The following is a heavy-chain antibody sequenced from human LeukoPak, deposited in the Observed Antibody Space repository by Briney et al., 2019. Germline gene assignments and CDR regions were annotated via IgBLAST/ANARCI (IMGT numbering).Heavy chain of an antibody. Sequence: GGSLRLSCAASGSTFSRYWMHWVRQAPGKGLVWVSRINYDGSGTNYADSVKGRFTISRDNAKNTLYLQTNSLRAEDTAVYYCARDVDYGGNSYDYWGQGTLVTVSS. CDR1: GSTFSRYW. J-gene: IGHJ4*02. CDR2: INYDGSGT. D-gene: IGHD4-23*01. V-gene: IGHV3-74*01. CDR3: ARDVDYGGNSYDY.